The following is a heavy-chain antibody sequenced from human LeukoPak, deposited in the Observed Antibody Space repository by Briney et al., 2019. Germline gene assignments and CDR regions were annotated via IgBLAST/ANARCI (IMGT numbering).Heavy chain of an antibody. CDR3: ARRTTGGEIYFDN. CDR1: GDSISSSSFY. D-gene: IGHD3-16*01. V-gene: IGHV4-39*01. CDR2: FYYSRST. Sequence: PSETLSLTCTVSGDSISSSSFYWGWIRQPPGKGLEWIGSFYYSRSTYYNPSLKSRVTISVDTSKNRFSLKLSSVTAADTAVYYCARRTTGGEIYFDNWGQGTLVTVSS. J-gene: IGHJ4*02.